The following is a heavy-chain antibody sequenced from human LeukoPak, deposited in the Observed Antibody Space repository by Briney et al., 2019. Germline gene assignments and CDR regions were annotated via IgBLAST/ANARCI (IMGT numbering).Heavy chain of an antibody. CDR3: VRASTTFDD. CDR2: ISDGEST. CDR1: GGSITSNY. V-gene: IGHV4-59*01. D-gene: IGHD1-14*01. Sequence: SETLSLTCSVSGGSITSNYWSWLRQPPGQGLEWIGYISDGESTNSNPSLNSLTTISVASSNNQFSVKLSSVTAAATALYFCVRASTTFDDWGQGTLVTVSS. J-gene: IGHJ4*02.